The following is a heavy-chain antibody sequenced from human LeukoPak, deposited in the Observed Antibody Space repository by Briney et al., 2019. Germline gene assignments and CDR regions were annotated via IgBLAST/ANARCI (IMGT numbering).Heavy chain of an antibody. Sequence: PGGSLRLSCAASGFTFSSYAMNWVRQAPGKGLVWVSRINSDGSRTSYADSVKGRFTISRDNAKNTLYLQMNSLRAEDTAVYYCARGEWELLMVIGYYWGQGTLVTVSS. V-gene: IGHV3-74*01. CDR3: ARGEWELLMVIGYY. J-gene: IGHJ4*02. CDR1: GFTFSSYA. CDR2: INSDGSRT. D-gene: IGHD1-26*01.